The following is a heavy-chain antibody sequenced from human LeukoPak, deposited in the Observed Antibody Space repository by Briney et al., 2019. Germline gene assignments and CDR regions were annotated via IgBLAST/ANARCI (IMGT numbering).Heavy chain of an antibody. Sequence: ASVTVSCKASGYTFTSYGISWVRQAPGQGLEWMGWISAYNGNTNYAQKVQGRVTMTTDTSTSTAYMELRSLTSDDTAVYYCARDHCSSTSCPTNWFDPWGQGTLVTVSS. CDR1: GYTFTSYG. CDR2: ISAYNGNT. CDR3: ARDHCSSTSCPTNWFDP. D-gene: IGHD2-2*01. J-gene: IGHJ5*02. V-gene: IGHV1-18*01.